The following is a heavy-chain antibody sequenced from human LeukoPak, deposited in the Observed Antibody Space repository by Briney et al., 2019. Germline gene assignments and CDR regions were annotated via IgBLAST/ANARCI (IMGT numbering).Heavy chain of an antibody. CDR3: ARGYGDYGRWFDP. J-gene: IGHJ5*02. Sequence: ASVKVSCKASGYTLSNFDLNWVRQATGQGLEWVGYMNPNSGYTAYAQKFQGRVTITRDTSISTLYMELSSLRSEDTAVYYCARGYGDYGRWFDPWGQGTLVTVPS. V-gene: IGHV1-8*03. CDR2: MNPNSGYT. D-gene: IGHD4-17*01. CDR1: GYTLSNFD.